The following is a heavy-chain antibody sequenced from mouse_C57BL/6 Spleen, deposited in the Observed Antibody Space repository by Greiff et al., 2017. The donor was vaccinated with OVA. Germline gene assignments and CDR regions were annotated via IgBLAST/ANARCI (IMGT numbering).Heavy chain of an antibody. CDR3: ARTTVVAIDY. CDR2: IHPNSGST. V-gene: IGHV1-64*01. D-gene: IGHD1-1*01. CDR1: GYTFTSYW. J-gene: IGHJ2*01. Sequence: VQLQESGAELVKPGASVKLSCKASGYTFTSYWMHWVKQRPGQGLEWIGMIHPNSGSTNYNEKFKSKATLTVDKSSSTAYMQLSSLTSEDSAVYYCARTTVVAIDYWGQGTTLTVSS.